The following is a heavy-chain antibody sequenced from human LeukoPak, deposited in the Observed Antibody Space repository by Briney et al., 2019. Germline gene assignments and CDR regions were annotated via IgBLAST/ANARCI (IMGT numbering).Heavy chain of an antibody. CDR3: ARGAHKWATTEGYFDY. CDR2: IRYDGSNK. Sequence: GGSLRLSCAASGFTFSSYGMHWVRQAPGKGLEWVAFIRYDGSNKYYAGSVKGRFTISRDNSKNTLYLQMNSLRAEDTAVYYCARGAHKWATTEGYFDYWGQGTLVTVSS. CDR1: GFTFSSYG. J-gene: IGHJ4*02. D-gene: IGHD5-12*01. V-gene: IGHV3-30*02.